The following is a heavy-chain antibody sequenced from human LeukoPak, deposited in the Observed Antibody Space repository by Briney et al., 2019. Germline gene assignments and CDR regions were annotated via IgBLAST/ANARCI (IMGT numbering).Heavy chain of an antibody. Sequence: PSETLSLTCTVSGGSISSYYWSWIRQPPGKGLEWIGYIYYSGSTNYNPSLKSRVTISVDTSKNQFSLKLSSVTAADTAVYYCARHSLAAAGLDYWGQGTLVTVSS. V-gene: IGHV4-59*08. J-gene: IGHJ4*02. D-gene: IGHD6-13*01. CDR2: IYYSGST. CDR3: ARHSLAAAGLDY. CDR1: GGSISSYY.